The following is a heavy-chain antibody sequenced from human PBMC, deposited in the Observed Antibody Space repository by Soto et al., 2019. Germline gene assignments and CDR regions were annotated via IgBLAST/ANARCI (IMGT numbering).Heavy chain of an antibody. Sequence: VGSLRLSCAASGFTFSDYAMNWVRQAPGKGLEWVSGLGGTNSDTHYAASVEGRFTVSRDNSKSTLFLQMNSLRAEDTAIYYCAKDKVDHNGVWDPFDSWGQGTMVTVSS. CDR1: GFTFSDYA. CDR2: LGGTNSDT. V-gene: IGHV3-23*01. CDR3: AKDKVDHNGVWDPFDS. D-gene: IGHD2-8*01. J-gene: IGHJ3*02.